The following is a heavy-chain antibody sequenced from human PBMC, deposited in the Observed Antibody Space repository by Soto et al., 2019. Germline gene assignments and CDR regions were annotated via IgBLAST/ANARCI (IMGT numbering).Heavy chain of an antibody. CDR1: GFTFSSFG. V-gene: IGHV3-48*01. J-gene: IGHJ4*02. Sequence: QLRGPLRLSCGASGFTFSSFGMNWVRHAPGKGLEWLSYIGSSSSTIYYADSVKGRFTISRDNAKNSLYLQMNSLRAEDTAVYYCARERYSYGLGRYWGQGSLVTVSS. CDR3: ARERYSYGLGRY. CDR2: IGSSSSTI. D-gene: IGHD5-18*01.